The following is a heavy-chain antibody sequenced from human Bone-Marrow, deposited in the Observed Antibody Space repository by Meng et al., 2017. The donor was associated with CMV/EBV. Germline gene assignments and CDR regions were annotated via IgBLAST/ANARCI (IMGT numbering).Heavy chain of an antibody. J-gene: IGHJ4*02. V-gene: IGHV3-21*01. CDR1: GFTFSSYS. CDR2: ISSSSSYI. D-gene: IGHD6-6*01. CDR3: AGLIAARHYFDY. Sequence: GESLKISCAASGFTFSSYSVNWVRQAPGKGLEWVSSISSSSSYIYYADSVKGRFTISRDNAKNSLYLQMNSLRAEDTAVYYCAGLIAARHYFDYWGQGTLVTVSS.